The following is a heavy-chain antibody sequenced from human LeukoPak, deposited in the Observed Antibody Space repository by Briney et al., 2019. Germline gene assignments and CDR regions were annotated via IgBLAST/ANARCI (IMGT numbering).Heavy chain of an antibody. J-gene: IGHJ4*02. Sequence: PGGSLRLSCAASGFTFSSYGMHWVRQAPGKGLEWVAVIWYDGSNKYYADSVKGRFTISRDNSKNTLYLQMNSLRAEDTAVYYCARTGGYYYDSSGEFDYWGQGTLVTVSS. V-gene: IGHV3-33*01. D-gene: IGHD3-22*01. CDR2: IWYDGSNK. CDR3: ARTGGYYYDSSGEFDY. CDR1: GFTFSSYG.